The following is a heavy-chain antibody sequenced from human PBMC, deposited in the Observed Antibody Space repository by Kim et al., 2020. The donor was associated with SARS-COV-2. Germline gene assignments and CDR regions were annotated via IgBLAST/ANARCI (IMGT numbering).Heavy chain of an antibody. Sequence: GGSLRLSCAASGFTFGDYAMHWVRQAPGKGLEWVSGISWNSGSIGYADSVKGRFTISRDNAKNSLYLQMNSLRAEDTALYYCAKSNKRITIFGVVIFRGQGTLVTVSS. D-gene: IGHD3-3*01. CDR2: ISWNSGSI. V-gene: IGHV3-9*01. J-gene: IGHJ4*02. CDR3: AKSNKRITIFGVVIF. CDR1: GFTFGDYA.